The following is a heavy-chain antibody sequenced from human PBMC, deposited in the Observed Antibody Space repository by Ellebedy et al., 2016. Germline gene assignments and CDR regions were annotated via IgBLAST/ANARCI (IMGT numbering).Heavy chain of an antibody. Sequence: SETLSLTXTVSGDSISRYYWSWIRQTPGKGLEWIGYMYYSGNTNYNPSLKSRVTISVDTSKNQFSLKLSSVTAADTAVYYCARDKVDTALTSFYYGLDVWGQGTTVTVSS. J-gene: IGHJ6*02. D-gene: IGHD5-18*01. CDR1: GDSISRYY. CDR3: ARDKVDTALTSFYYGLDV. CDR2: MYYSGNT. V-gene: IGHV4-59*12.